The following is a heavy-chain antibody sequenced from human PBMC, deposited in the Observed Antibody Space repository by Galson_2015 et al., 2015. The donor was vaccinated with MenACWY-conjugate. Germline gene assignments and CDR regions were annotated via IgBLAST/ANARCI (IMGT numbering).Heavy chain of an antibody. CDR2: ISSSSSTI. D-gene: IGHD5-18*01. CDR3: ARVPGYSYGYYDW. CDR1: GFTFSTYS. J-gene: IGHJ4*02. V-gene: IGHV3-48*02. Sequence: SLRLSCAASGFTFSTYSMNWVRLAPGKGQEWVSYISSSSSTIYYADSVKGRFTISRDNAKNSLYLQMNTLRDEDTAVYYCARVPGYSYGYYDWWGQGTLVTVSS.